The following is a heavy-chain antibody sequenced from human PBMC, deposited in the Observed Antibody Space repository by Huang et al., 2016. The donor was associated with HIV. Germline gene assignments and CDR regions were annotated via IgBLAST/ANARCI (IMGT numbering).Heavy chain of an antibody. CDR1: GGSIRSSDYH. D-gene: IGHD3-10*01. CDR2: IYYKGGT. Sequence: QLLLQESGPGLVKPSEALALTCAVSGGSIRSSDYHWGWIRQHPGKGLEWIGSIYYKGGTHYRPSLESRVTIAVDTSKILFFLNLTSMTAADTAVYYCARHREGPVAYYSGWGSHLNYMDVWGRGRTVVVSS. CDR3: ARHREGPVAYYSGWGSHLNYMDV. J-gene: IGHJ6*03. V-gene: IGHV4-39*01.